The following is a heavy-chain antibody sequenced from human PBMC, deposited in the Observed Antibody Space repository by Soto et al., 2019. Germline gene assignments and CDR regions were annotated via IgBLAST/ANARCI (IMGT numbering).Heavy chain of an antibody. CDR3: AKGADTAMVSLLDH. CDR2: ISGSGGTT. Sequence: EVQLLESGGGLVQPGGSLRLSCAASGITFSSYAMSWVRQAPGKGLACVSAISGSGGTTYYADSVKGRFTISRDTAKNTLHLRMNSLRAEDTAVYYCAKGADTAMVSLLDHWGQGTLVTVSS. CDR1: GITFSSYA. V-gene: IGHV3-23*01. D-gene: IGHD5-18*01. J-gene: IGHJ4*01.